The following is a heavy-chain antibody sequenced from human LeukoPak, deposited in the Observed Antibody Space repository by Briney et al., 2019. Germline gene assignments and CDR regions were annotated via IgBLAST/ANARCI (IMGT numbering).Heavy chain of an antibody. J-gene: IGHJ6*02. CDR2: IYTSGST. D-gene: IGHD2-2*01. V-gene: IGHV4-4*07. CDR1: GGSISSYY. Sequence: PSETLSLTCTVSGGSISSYYWSWIRQPAGKGLEWIGRIYTSGSTNYNPSLKSRVTMSVDTSKNQFSLKLCSVTAADTAVYYCARGGSCSSTSCYPRHYYYGMDVWGQGTTVTVSS. CDR3: ARGGSCSSTSCYPRHYYYGMDV.